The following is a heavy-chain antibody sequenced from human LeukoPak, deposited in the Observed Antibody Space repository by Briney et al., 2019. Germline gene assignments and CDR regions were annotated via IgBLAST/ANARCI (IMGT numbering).Heavy chain of an antibody. CDR3: ARVRLGYYWCFWL. CDR1: GFTFSSHW. D-gene: IGHD3-22*01. V-gene: IGHV3-7*01. Sequence: GGSLRLSCGASGFTFSSHWMAWVRQAPGKGLEWVANIKQDGSEKYYIDSVKGQFTISRDNAKNSLYLQMNSLRAEDTAVYYCARVRLGYYWCFWLCGRGTLVTVSS. J-gene: IGHJ2*01. CDR2: IKQDGSEK.